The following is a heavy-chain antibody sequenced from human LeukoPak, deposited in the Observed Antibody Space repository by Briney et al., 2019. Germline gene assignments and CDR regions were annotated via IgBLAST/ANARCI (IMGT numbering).Heavy chain of an antibody. CDR1: GGSFSGYY. J-gene: IGHJ3*02. D-gene: IGHD2-2*02. CDR3: ARLRPLDIVVVPAAILNAFDI. Sequence: PSETLSLTCAVYGGSFSGYYWSWIRQPPGKGLEWIGEINHSGSTNYNPSLKSRVTISVDTSKNQFSLKLSSVTAADTAVYYCARLRPLDIVVVPAAILNAFDIWGQGTMVTVSS. CDR2: INHSGST. V-gene: IGHV4-34*01.